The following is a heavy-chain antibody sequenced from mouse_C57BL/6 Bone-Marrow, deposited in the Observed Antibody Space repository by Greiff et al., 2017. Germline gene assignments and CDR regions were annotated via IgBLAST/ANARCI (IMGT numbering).Heavy chain of an antibody. J-gene: IGHJ3*01. Sequence: QVQLQQPGAELVKPGASVKVSCKASGYTFTSYWMHWVKQRPGQGLEWIGRILPSDSDPTYNQKFKGKATLTVDKSSSTAYMQLSSLTSEDSAVYYCALYYGNYVGVWFAYWGQGTLVTVSA. CDR2: ILPSDSDP. CDR3: ALYYGNYVGVWFAY. V-gene: IGHV1-74*01. D-gene: IGHD2-1*01. CDR1: GYTFTSYW.